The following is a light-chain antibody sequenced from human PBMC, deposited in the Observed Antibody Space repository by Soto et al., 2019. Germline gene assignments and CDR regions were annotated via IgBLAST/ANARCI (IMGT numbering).Light chain of an antibody. CDR1: QSIYTY. CDR3: QQTYSTPLT. CDR2: AAS. Sequence: DIQMTQSPSSLSASVGDRVTITCRATQSIYTYLSWYQQKPGKAPKLLISAASSLESGVPSRFSGSGSGTEFSLTISSLQPEDFATYYCQQTYSTPLTFGGGTKVDIK. J-gene: IGKJ4*01. V-gene: IGKV1-39*01.